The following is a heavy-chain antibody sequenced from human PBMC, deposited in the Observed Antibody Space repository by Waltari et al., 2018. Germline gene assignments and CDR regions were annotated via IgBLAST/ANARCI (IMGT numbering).Heavy chain of an antibody. CDR2: INSDGSST. J-gene: IGHJ6*02. CDR1: GFTFSSYW. V-gene: IGHV3-74*01. D-gene: IGHD3-3*01. Sequence: EVQLVESGGGLVQPGGSLRLSCAASGFTFSSYWMHWVRQAPGKGLVWVSRINSDGSSTSYADAVKGRFTISRDNAKNTLYLQMNSLRAEDTAVYYCARGLFTIFGRMDVWGQGTTVTVSS. CDR3: ARGLFTIFGRMDV.